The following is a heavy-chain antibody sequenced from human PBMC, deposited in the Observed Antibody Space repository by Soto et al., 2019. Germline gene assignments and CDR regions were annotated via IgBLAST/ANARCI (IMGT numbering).Heavy chain of an antibody. CDR3: AREGSGYSYSYFDY. CDR1: GGSVNSGSYF. J-gene: IGHJ4*02. D-gene: IGHD5-18*01. Sequence: SETLSLTCTVSGGSVNSGSYFWSWIRQPPWKGLEWIGYIYYSGSTNYNPSLKSRVTISVDTSKNQFSLKLTSVTAADTAVYYCAREGSGYSYSYFDYWGQGTLVTVSS. V-gene: IGHV4-61*01. CDR2: IYYSGST.